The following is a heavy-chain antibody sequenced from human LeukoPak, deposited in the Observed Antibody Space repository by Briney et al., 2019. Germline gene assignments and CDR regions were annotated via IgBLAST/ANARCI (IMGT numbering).Heavy chain of an antibody. Sequence: PGRSLRLSCAASGFTFSSYGMHWVRQAPGKGLEWVAVISYDGSNKYYADSVKGRFTISRDNSKNTLYLQMNSLRAEDTAVYYCAKDFTKLGAGSGLDYWGQGTLVTVSS. D-gene: IGHD6-19*01. CDR2: ISYDGSNK. J-gene: IGHJ4*02. CDR3: AKDFTKLGAGSGLDY. CDR1: GFTFSSYG. V-gene: IGHV3-30*18.